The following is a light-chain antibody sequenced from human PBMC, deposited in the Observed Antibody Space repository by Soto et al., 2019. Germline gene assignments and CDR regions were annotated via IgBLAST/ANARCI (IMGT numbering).Light chain of an antibody. V-gene: IGKV1-17*01. Sequence: DIEMTQSPSSLSASVGYRVTMTCRASQSISHYLSWYQQKPGKAPKLLIYAASTLQSGVPSRFSGSGSGTEFTLTISSLQPEDFATYYCQQLNSYPITFGQGTRREIK. CDR3: QQLNSYPIT. CDR2: AAS. J-gene: IGKJ5*01. CDR1: QSISHY.